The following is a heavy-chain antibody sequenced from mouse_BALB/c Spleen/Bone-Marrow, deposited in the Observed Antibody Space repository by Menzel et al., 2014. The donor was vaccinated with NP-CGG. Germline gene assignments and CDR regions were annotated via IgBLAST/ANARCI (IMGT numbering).Heavy chain of an antibody. J-gene: IGHJ3*01. V-gene: IGHV4-1*02. CDR2: INPASSTI. CDR1: GFDFSRYW. Sequence: VQLKESGGGLVQPGGSLKLSCAASGFDFSRYWMTWVRQAPGKGLEWIGEINPASSTINYTPSLKDKFIISRDNAKNALYLQMSKVRSEDTALYYYAKNYYYGYGAYWGQGTLVTVSA. D-gene: IGHD1-2*01. CDR3: AKNYYYGYGAY.